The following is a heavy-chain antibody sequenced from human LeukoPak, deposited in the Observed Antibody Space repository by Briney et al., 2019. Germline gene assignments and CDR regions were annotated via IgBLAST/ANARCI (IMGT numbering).Heavy chain of an antibody. V-gene: IGHV3-48*03. CDR3: ARESSSSGRYWLVVVSDFDY. D-gene: IGHD3-22*01. CDR1: GFTFSSYE. Sequence: PGGSLRLSCAASGFTFSSYEMNWVRQAPGKGLEWVSYISSSGSTIYYADSVKGRFTISRDNSKNTLYLQMNSLRAEDTAVYYCARESSSSGRYWLVVVSDFDYWGQGTLVTVSS. CDR2: ISSSGSTI. J-gene: IGHJ4*02.